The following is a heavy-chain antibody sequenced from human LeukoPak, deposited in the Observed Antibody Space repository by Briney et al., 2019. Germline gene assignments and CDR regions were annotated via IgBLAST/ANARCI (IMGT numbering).Heavy chain of an antibody. J-gene: IGHJ5*02. D-gene: IGHD3-3*01. CDR1: GGSISSYY. Sequence: SETLSLTCTVSGGSISSYYWSWIRQPPGKGLEWIGYIYYSGSTNYNPSLKSRVTISVDTSKNQFSLMLSSVTAADTAVYYCARAVVTYYNFWSGYYTRWFDPWGQGTLVTVSS. V-gene: IGHV4-59*01. CDR2: IYYSGST. CDR3: ARAVVTYYNFWSGYYTRWFDP.